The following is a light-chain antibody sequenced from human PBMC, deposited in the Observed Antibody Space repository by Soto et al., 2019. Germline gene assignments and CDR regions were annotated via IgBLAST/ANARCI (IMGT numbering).Light chain of an antibody. V-gene: IGKV3-15*01. Sequence: EIVMTQSPATLSVSTGERATLSCRASQNLSRNLAWYQQRPGQAPRLLIHGASTRATGVPARVSGSWSGTDFSLTISSLQSEDFAVYYCQQYDWWPHTFGQGAKRQIK. CDR1: QNLSRN. CDR2: GAS. CDR3: QQYDWWPHT. J-gene: IGKJ2*01.